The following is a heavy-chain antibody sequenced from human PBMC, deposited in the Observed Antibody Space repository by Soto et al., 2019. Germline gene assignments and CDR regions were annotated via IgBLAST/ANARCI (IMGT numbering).Heavy chain of an antibody. J-gene: IGHJ4*02. Sequence: ASVKVSCKASGYSFTSLDINWVRQTAGQGLEWMGWMEPSTGRTGYAQKFQGRVTMTRDTSINTAYMELSSLRSDDTAVYFCGRSMAVTAIDSWGQGTLVTVSS. CDR2: MEPSTGRT. CDR1: GYSFTSLD. CDR3: GRSMAVTAIDS. V-gene: IGHV1-8*01. D-gene: IGHD2-21*02.